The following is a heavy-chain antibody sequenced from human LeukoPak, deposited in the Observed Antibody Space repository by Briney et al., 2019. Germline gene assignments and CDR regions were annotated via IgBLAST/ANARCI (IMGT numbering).Heavy chain of an antibody. V-gene: IGHV1-2*06. D-gene: IGHD6-6*01. CDR3: ARVPRTEGSSSSYYYYGMDV. J-gene: IGHJ6*02. CDR2: INPNSGDT. Sequence: GASVKVSCKASGYTFTGYHMHWVRQAPGQGLEWMGRINPNSGDTNYAQKFQGRVTMTRDTSISTAYMELSRLRSDDTAVYYCARVPRTEGSSSSYYYYGMDVWGQGTTVTVSS. CDR1: GYTFTGYH.